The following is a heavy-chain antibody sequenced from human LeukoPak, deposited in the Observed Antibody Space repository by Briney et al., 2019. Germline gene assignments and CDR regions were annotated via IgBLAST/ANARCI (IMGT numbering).Heavy chain of an antibody. V-gene: IGHV3-23*01. CDR1: GFTFSSYA. J-gene: IGHJ3*02. D-gene: IGHD2-2*01. CDR3: AKTSRGYQLPPDAFDI. CDR2: ISGSGGST. Sequence: GGSLRLPCAASGFTFSSYAMSWVRQAPGKGLEWVSAISGSGGSTYYADSVKGRFTISRDNSKDTLYLQMNSLRAEDTAVYYCAKTSRGYQLPPDAFDIWGQGTMVTVSS.